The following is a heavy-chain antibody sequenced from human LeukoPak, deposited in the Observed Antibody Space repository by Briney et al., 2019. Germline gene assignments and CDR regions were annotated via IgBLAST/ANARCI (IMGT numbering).Heavy chain of an antibody. CDR2: IWYDGNNK. CDR3: ARPMYSGTYPPDY. Sequence: GGSLRLSCAASGFTFNSYGMHWVRQAPGKGLEWVAFIWYDGNNKYYADSVKGRFTISRDNSKNTLYLQMNSLRAEDTAVYYCARPMYSGTYPPDYWGQGTLVTVSS. D-gene: IGHD1-26*01. CDR1: GFTFNSYG. V-gene: IGHV3-30*02. J-gene: IGHJ4*02.